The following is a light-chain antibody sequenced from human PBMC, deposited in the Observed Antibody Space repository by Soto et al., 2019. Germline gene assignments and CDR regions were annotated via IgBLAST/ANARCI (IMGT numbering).Light chain of an antibody. Sequence: ELVLTQSPCTLSLSPGERATLSCRASQSVSSNYLAWYQQKPGQAPRLLIYGASSRATGIPDRFSGSGSGTDFTLTISRLEPEDFAVYYCQQYGSSPLTFGGGTKVEIK. CDR2: GAS. V-gene: IGKV3-20*01. J-gene: IGKJ4*01. CDR1: QSVSSNY. CDR3: QQYGSSPLT.